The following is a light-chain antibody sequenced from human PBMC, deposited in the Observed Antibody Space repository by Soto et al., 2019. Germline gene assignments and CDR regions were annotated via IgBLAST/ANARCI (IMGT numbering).Light chain of an antibody. V-gene: IGLV2-14*01. CDR3: SSYTSSSTYV. CDR1: SSDVGGHNY. J-gene: IGLJ1*01. CDR2: DVS. Sequence: QSALTQPASVSGSPGQSITISCTGTSSDVGGHNYVSWYQQHPGKAPKLMIYDVSNRPSGVSNRFSGSKSGNTASLTISGLQAEDEGDYYCSSYTSSSTYVFGSGTKVTVL.